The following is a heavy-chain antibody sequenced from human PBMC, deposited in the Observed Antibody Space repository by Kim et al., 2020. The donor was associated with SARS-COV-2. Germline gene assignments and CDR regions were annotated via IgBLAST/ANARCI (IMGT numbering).Heavy chain of an antibody. V-gene: IGHV4-34*01. CDR1: GGSFSGYY. J-gene: IGHJ5*02. CDR3: ARKGGYCSGGSCYLFYNWFDP. Sequence: SETLSLTCAVYGGSFSGYYWSWIRQPPGKGLEWIGEINHSGSTNYNPSLKSRVTISVDTSKNQFSLKLSSVTAADTAVYYCARKGGYCSGGSCYLFYNWFDPWGQGTLVTVSS. D-gene: IGHD2-15*01. CDR2: INHSGST.